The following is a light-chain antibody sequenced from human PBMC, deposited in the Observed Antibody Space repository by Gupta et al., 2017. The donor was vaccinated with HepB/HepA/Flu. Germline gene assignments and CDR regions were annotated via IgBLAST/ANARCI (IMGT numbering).Light chain of an antibody. CDR3: CSYAGSYSFVV. J-gene: IGLJ2*01. CDR1: SSDVGAYNY. Sequence: QSALTQPRSVSGSPGQSVTIPCTGTSSDVGAYNYVSWYQQHPGKVPKLMIYDVNQRPSWVPDRFSGSKSANTASLTISGLQAEDEADYYCCSYAGSYSFVVFGGGTKLTVL. V-gene: IGLV2-11*01. CDR2: DVN.